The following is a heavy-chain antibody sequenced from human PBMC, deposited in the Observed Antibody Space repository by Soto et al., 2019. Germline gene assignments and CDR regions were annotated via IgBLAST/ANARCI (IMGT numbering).Heavy chain of an antibody. V-gene: IGHV3-30*18. D-gene: IGHD4-17*01. CDR1: GFTFSSYG. J-gene: IGHJ4*02. CDR3: AKDLYYGDYVSIGLDY. Sequence: GGSLRLSCAASGFTFSSYGMHWVRQAPGKGLEWVAVISYDGSNKYYADSVKGRFTISRDNSKNTLYLQMNSLRAEDTAVYYCAKDLYYGDYVSIGLDYWGQGTLVTVSS. CDR2: ISYDGSNK.